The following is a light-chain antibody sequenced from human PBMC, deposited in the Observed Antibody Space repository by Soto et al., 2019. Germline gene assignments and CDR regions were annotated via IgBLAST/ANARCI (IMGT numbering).Light chain of an antibody. CDR3: QQYGTSLSWT. CDR2: GAS. V-gene: IGKV3-20*01. J-gene: IGKJ1*01. CDR1: QRVTSSY. Sequence: ETGLTQSPGTLSLSPGERATLSCRASQRVTSSYLAWYQQKPGQPPRLLIYGASSRATGIPDRFSGSGSGTDFTLTISRLEPEDFAGYYCQQYGTSLSWTFGQGTKVAIK.